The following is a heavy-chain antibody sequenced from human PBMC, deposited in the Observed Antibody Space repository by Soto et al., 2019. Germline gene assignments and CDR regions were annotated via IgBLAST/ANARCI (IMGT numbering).Heavy chain of an antibody. CDR3: ARGKTAHYYYYYGMDV. D-gene: IGHD3-10*01. V-gene: IGHV3-23*01. CDR2: ISGSGGST. CDR1: GFTFSSYA. J-gene: IGHJ6*02. Sequence: EVQLLESGGGLVQPGGSLRLSCAASGFTFSSYAMSWVRQAPGKGLECVSAISGSGGSTYYADSVKGRFTISRDNSKNTLYLQMNSLRAEDMAVYYCARGKTAHYYYYYGMDVWGQGTTVTVSS.